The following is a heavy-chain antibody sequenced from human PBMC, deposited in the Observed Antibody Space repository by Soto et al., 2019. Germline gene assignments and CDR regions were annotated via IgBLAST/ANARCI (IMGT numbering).Heavy chain of an antibody. J-gene: IGHJ6*03. V-gene: IGHV3-23*01. CDR1: GFTFSSYA. CDR3: VRWWVTGYYYMDF. D-gene: IGHD2-15*01. CDR2: ISGSGGST. Sequence: GGSLRLSCAASGFTFSSYAMSWVRQAPGKGLEWVSAISGSGGSTYYADSVKGRFTISRDNSKNTLYLQMNSLRAEDTAVYYCVRWWVTGYYYMDFWGKGTTVTGSS.